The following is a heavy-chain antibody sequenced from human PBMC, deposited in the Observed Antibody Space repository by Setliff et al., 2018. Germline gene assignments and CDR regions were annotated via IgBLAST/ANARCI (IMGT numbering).Heavy chain of an antibody. Sequence: SETLSLTCTVSGGSISSSSYYWNWIRQHPEKGLEWLGYIFHSGSTHYNSSLKSRITISIDTSKNHLSLELNSVTAADSAVYYCARVADGSGSFYLGFDYWGQGILVTVSS. V-gene: IGHV4-31*03. CDR2: IFHSGST. CDR3: ARVADGSGSFYLGFDY. CDR1: GGSISSSSYY. J-gene: IGHJ4*02. D-gene: IGHD3-10*01.